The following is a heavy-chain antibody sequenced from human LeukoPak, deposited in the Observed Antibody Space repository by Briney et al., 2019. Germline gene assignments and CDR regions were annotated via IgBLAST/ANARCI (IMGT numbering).Heavy chain of an antibody. CDR1: GGSFSGYY. J-gene: IGHJ4*02. D-gene: IGHD3-9*01. Sequence: PSETLSLTCAVYGGSFSGYYWSWIRQPPGKGLEWIGEINHSGSTNYNPSLKSRVTISVDTSKNQFSLKLSSVTAADTAVYYCARRKLRYFDWLYYFDYWGQGTLVTVSS. V-gene: IGHV4-34*01. CDR2: INHSGST. CDR3: ARRKLRYFDWLYYFDY.